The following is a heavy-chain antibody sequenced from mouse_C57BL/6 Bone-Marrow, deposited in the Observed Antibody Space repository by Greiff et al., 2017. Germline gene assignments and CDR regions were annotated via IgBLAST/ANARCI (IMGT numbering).Heavy chain of an antibody. D-gene: IGHD1-1*01. CDR2: INPSTGGT. CDR3: ASIGYYGSSLFDY. V-gene: IGHV1-42*01. CDR1: GYSFTGYY. Sequence: EVQLQQSGPELVKPGASVKISCKASGYSFTGYYMNWVKQSPEKSLEWIGEINPSTGGTTYNQKFKAKATLTVDKSSSTAYMQLKSLTSEDSAVYYCASIGYYGSSLFDYWGQGTTLTVSS. J-gene: IGHJ2*01.